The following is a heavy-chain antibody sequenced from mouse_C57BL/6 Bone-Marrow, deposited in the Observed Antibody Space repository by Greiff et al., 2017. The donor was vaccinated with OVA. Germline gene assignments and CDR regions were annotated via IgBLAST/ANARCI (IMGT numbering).Heavy chain of an antibody. Sequence: EVKLVESGGDLVKPGGSLKLSCAASGFTFSSYGMSWVRQTPDKRLEWVATISGGGSYTYYPDSVKGRFTISRDNAKNTLYLQMSSLKSEDTAMYYCARASYGKDYAMDYWGQGTSVTVSS. CDR2: ISGGGSYT. D-gene: IGHD2-10*01. CDR3: ARASYGKDYAMDY. CDR1: GFTFSSYG. V-gene: IGHV5-6*01. J-gene: IGHJ4*01.